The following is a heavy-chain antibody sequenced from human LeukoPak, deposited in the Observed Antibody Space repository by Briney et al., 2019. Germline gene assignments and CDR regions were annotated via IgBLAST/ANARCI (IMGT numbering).Heavy chain of an antibody. J-gene: IGHJ4*02. V-gene: IGHV4-31*03. Sequence: PSETLSLTCTVSGGSISSGGYYWSWIRQHPGKGLEWIGYIYCSGSTYYNPSLKSRVTISVDTSKNQFSLKLSSVTAADTAVYYCARDRRWPQTIFDYWGQGTLVTVSS. CDR3: ARDRRWPQTIFDY. D-gene: IGHD4-23*01. CDR1: GGSISSGGYY. CDR2: IYCSGST.